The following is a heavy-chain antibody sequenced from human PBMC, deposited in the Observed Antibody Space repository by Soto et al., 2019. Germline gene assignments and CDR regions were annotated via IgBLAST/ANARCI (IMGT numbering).Heavy chain of an antibody. CDR2: IRRKANSYTT. CDR3: AMLGGWSGGSSGMDV. J-gene: IGHJ6*02. D-gene: IGHD6-19*01. V-gene: IGHV3-72*01. Sequence: EVQLVESGGGLVQPGGSLRLSCAASGLIFSDYHMDWVRQAPGKGLEWVGRIRRKANSYTTEYAASVKGRFTISRDDSKNSLYLQMNSLKSEDTAVYYCAMLGGWSGGSSGMDVWGQWTTVPVSS. CDR1: GLIFSDYH.